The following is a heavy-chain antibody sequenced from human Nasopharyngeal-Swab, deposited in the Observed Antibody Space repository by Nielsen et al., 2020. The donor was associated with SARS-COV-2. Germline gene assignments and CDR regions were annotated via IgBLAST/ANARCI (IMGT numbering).Heavy chain of an antibody. D-gene: IGHD3-16*01. CDR3: ARTTHYDYVWGSHRPPNYFDY. V-gene: IGHV4-39*01. J-gene: IGHJ4*02. Sequence: SETLSLTCSVSGDSITNTAYYWGWIRQPPGKGLEWIANIYYSGITYNNPSLKSRVTISVDTSKNKFSLRLRSVTTADTAVYYCARTTHYDYVWGSHRPPNYFDYWGQGTLVTVSS. CDR1: GDSITNTAYY. CDR2: IYYSGIT.